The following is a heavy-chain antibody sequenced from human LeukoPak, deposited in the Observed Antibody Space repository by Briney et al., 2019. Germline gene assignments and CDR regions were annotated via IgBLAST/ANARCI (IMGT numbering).Heavy chain of an antibody. J-gene: IGHJ6*03. Sequence: ASVKVSCKASGGTFSSYAISWVRQAPGQGLEWMGGSIPIFGTANYTQKFQGRVTITADESTSTAYMELSSLRSEDTAIYYCATNLVVEYWITYMDVWGKGATVTVSS. CDR3: ATNLVVEYWITYMDV. CDR1: GGTFSSYA. CDR2: SIPIFGTA. D-gene: IGHD1-1*01. V-gene: IGHV1-69*13.